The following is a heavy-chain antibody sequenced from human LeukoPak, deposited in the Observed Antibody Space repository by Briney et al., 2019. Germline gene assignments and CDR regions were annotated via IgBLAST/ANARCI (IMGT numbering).Heavy chain of an antibody. CDR3: AADPNYYDSSGYYPGY. CDR2: IVVGSGNT. CDR1: GFTFTSSA. Sequence: GASVKVSCKASGFTFTSSAVQWVRQARGQRLEWIGWIVVGSGNTNYAQKFQERVTITRGMSTSTAYMELSSLRSEDTAVYYCAADPNYYDSSGYYPGYWGQGTLVTVSS. V-gene: IGHV1-58*01. J-gene: IGHJ4*02. D-gene: IGHD3-22*01.